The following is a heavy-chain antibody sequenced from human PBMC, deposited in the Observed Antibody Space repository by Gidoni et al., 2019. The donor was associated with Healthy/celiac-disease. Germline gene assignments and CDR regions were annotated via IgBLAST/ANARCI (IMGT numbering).Heavy chain of an antibody. V-gene: IGHV1-8*01. CDR2: MNPNSGNT. CDR3: ARVYSSSDYYYYYMDV. J-gene: IGHJ6*03. Sequence: QVQLVQSGAEVKKLGASVKVSCKASGYPFTSYDINWVRQATGHGLEWMGWMNPNSGNTGYAQKFQGRVTMTRNTSISTAYMELSSLRSEDTAVYYCARVYSSSDYYYYYMDVWGKGTTVTVSS. CDR1: GYPFTSYD. D-gene: IGHD6-6*01.